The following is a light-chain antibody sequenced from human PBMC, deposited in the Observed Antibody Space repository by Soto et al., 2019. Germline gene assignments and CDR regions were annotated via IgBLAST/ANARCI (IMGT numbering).Light chain of an antibody. CDR3: QQFGTSPLYT. CDR2: AAS. V-gene: IGKV3-20*01. Sequence: ESVLTQSQGTLSVSPGERVTLSCRASQTFGRTYLAWYQQKPGQSPRLLIYAASSRATGIPDRFSGSGSGTDFTLTISRLEPEDYAVYHCQQFGTSPLYTFGQGTKVEIK. CDR1: QTFGRTY. J-gene: IGKJ2*01.